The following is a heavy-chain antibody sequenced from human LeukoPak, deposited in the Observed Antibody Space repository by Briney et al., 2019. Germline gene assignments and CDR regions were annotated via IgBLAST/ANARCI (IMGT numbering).Heavy chain of an antibody. J-gene: IGHJ4*02. CDR3: ARDRMDTALAFFFDY. CDR1: GGSIISYGYY. V-gene: IGHV4-31*03. D-gene: IGHD5-18*01. Sequence: SETLSLTCSVSGGSIISYGYYWTWIRQYPGKGLEWIGNTFYNGTTYYNPSFKGRVTVSGDTSKNQFSLNLNSLTAADTAVYYCARDRMDTALAFFFDYWGQGTLVTVSS. CDR2: TFYNGTT.